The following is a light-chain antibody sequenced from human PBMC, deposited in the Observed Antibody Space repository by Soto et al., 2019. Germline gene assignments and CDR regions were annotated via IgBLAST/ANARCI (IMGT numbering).Light chain of an antibody. CDR3: QSYDSRLLWV. CDR1: SSNIGAGYD. J-gene: IGLJ3*02. CDR2: GNS. V-gene: IGLV1-40*01. Sequence: QSVLTQPPSVSGAPGQRVTISGTGSSSNIGAGYDVHWYQQLPGTAPKLLIYGNSNRPSGVPDRFSGSKSGTSASLDSTGLQAEDEAGYYCQSYDSRLLWVFCGGTALTVL.